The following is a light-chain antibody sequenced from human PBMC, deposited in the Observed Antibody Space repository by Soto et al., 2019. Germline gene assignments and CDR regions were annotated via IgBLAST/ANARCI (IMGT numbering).Light chain of an antibody. J-gene: IGKJ3*01. Sequence: EIVLTQSPATLSLSPGERATLSCRASQSVSSYLAWYQQKPGQAPRLLIYDASNRATGIPARFSGSGSGTDFTLTISSLEPEDFAVYYCQQSYSTPLFGPGTKVDIK. CDR2: DAS. CDR3: QQSYSTPL. CDR1: QSVSSY. V-gene: IGKV3-11*01.